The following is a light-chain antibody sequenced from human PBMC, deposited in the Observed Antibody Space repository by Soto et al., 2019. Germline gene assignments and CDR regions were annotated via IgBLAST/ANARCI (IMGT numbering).Light chain of an antibody. CDR2: KAS. J-gene: IGKJ1*01. CDR1: QSISSW. CDR3: QQYNSYSPWT. V-gene: IGKV1-5*03. Sequence: DIQITHSPSTLSASVGDRVTITCRSSQSISSWLAWYQQKPGKAPKLLIYKASSLESGVPSRFSGSGSGTEFTLTISSLQPDDFATYYCQQYNSYSPWTLGQGTKVDIK.